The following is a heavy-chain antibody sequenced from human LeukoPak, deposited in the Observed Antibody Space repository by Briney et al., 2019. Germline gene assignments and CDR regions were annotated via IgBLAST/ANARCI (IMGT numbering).Heavy chain of an antibody. V-gene: IGHV3-30-3*01. J-gene: IGHJ4*02. CDR1: GFTFSSYA. CDR2: ISYDGGNK. D-gene: IGHD5-18*01. Sequence: GGSLRLSCAASGFTFSSYAMYWGRQAPGKGVERVAVISYDGGNKYYADSVKSRFTISRDNSKNTLYLQMNSLRAEDTAVYFCARDIGGYSYGYSYDYWGQGTLVTVSS. CDR3: ARDIGGYSYGYSYDY.